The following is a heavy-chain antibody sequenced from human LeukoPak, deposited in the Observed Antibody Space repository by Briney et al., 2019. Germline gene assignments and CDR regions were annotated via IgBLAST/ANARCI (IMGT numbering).Heavy chain of an antibody. V-gene: IGHV1-24*01. Sequence: ASVKVSCKVSGYTLTELSMHWVRQAPGKGLEWMGGFDPEDGETIYAQKFQGRVTMTEDTSTDTAYMELSSLRSEDTAVYYCATPLLLYDFWTQFDPWGQGTLVTVSS. J-gene: IGHJ5*02. CDR3: ATPLLLYDFWTQFDP. D-gene: IGHD3-3*01. CDR1: GYTLTELS. CDR2: FDPEDGET.